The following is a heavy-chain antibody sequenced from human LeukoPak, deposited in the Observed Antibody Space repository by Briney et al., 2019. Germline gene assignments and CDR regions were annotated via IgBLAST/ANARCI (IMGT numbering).Heavy chain of an antibody. J-gene: IGHJ4*02. CDR3: ARDRKAVAGQYYFDY. Sequence: PGGSLRLSCAASGFTFSDYYMSWIRQAPGKGLEWVSYISSSGSTIYYADSVKGRFTISRDNAKNSLYLQMNSLRAEDTAVYYCARDRKAVAGQYYFDYWGQGTLVTVSS. D-gene: IGHD6-19*01. CDR1: GFTFSDYY. V-gene: IGHV3-11*04. CDR2: ISSSGSTI.